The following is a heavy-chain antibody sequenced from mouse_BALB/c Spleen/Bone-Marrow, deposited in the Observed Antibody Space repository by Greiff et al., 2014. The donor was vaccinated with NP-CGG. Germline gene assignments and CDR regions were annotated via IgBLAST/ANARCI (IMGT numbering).Heavy chain of an antibody. CDR1: GYSFTGFY. J-gene: IGHJ3*01. CDR3: ASPIYYDSWLAY. V-gene: IGHV1S34*01. D-gene: IGHD2-4*01. CDR2: FSCYNGAT. Sequence: LVKTWASLKLSCKASGYSFTGFYIHWVKQRHGKSLEGVGYFSCYNGATKYNQKFKGKAACTVDTSSSTAYVQFNSLTSEDSAVYYCASPIYYDSWLAYWGQGTLVTVSA.